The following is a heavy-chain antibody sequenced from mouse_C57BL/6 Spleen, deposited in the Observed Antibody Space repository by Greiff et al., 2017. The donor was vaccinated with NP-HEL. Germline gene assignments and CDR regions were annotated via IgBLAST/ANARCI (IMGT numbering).Heavy chain of an antibody. J-gene: IGHJ1*03. CDR1: GFNIKDYY. CDR3: ARKAVVAHWYFDV. CDR2: IDPEDGET. D-gene: IGHD1-1*01. Sequence: VQLKQSGAELVKPGASVKLSCTASGFNIKDYYMHWVKQRTEQGLEWIGRIDPEDGETKYAPKFQGKATITADTSSSTAYMQLSSLTSEDSAVYYCARKAVVAHWYFDVWGTGTTVTVSS. V-gene: IGHV14-2*01.